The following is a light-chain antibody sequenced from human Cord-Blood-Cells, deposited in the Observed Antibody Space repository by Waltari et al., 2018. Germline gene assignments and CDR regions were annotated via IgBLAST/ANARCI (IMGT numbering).Light chain of an antibody. V-gene: IGKV3-15*01. CDR2: GAS. J-gene: IGKJ2*01. Sequence: EIVMTQSPATLSVSPGERATLSCRASQSVSSNLAWYQQKPGQAPRLLIYGASTRATGIPARFSGSVSGTEFTLTISSLQSEDFAVYYCQQYNNWPPLASYTFGQGTKLEIK. CDR1: QSVSSN. CDR3: QQYNNWPPLASYT.